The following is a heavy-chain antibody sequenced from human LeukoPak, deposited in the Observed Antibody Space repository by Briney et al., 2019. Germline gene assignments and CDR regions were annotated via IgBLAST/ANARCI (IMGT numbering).Heavy chain of an antibody. Sequence: GGSLRLSCAASGFTLSSYAMSWVRQAPGKGLEWVSSISASGGSTNYADSVKGRFTISRDNSKNTLYLQMNSLRAEDTAVYYCAKGGRIAAAGLDYWGQGTLVTVSS. V-gene: IGHV3-23*01. D-gene: IGHD6-13*01. CDR1: GFTLSSYA. J-gene: IGHJ4*02. CDR3: AKGGRIAAAGLDY. CDR2: ISASGGST.